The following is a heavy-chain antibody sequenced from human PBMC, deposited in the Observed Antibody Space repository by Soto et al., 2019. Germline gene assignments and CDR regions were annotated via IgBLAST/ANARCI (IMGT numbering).Heavy chain of an antibody. D-gene: IGHD6-6*01. CDR3: ARHLTLEYSSSDEPIDY. CDR1: GGSISSSSYY. V-gene: IGHV4-39*01. Sequence: PSETLSLTCTVSGGSISSSSYYWGWIRQPPGKGLEWIGSIYYSGSTYYNPSLKSRVTISVDTSKNQFSLKLSSVTAADTAVYYCARHLTLEYSSSDEPIDYWGQGTLVTVSS. J-gene: IGHJ4*02. CDR2: IYYSGST.